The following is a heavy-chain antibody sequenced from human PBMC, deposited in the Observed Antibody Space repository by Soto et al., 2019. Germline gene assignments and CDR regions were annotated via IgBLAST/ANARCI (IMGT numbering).Heavy chain of an antibody. D-gene: IGHD3-16*01. CDR1: GFTVSSNY. CDR2: IYSGGST. J-gene: IGHJ3*02. Sequence: EVQLVESGGGLVQPGGSLRLSCAASGFTVSSNYMSWVRQAPGKGLEWVSVIYSGGSTYYADSVKGRFTISRHNSKNTLYLQMNSLRAEDTAVYYCASAPYTIRGAFDIWGQVTMVTVSS. V-gene: IGHV3-53*04. CDR3: ASAPYTIRGAFDI.